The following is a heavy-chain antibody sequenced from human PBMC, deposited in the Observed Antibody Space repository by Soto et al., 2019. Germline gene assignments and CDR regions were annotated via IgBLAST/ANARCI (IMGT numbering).Heavy chain of an antibody. J-gene: IGHJ5*02. CDR2: ISSGGDYI. D-gene: IGHD1-26*01. Sequence: EVQVVESGGGLVQPGGCLRLSCSFTLSMYSMNWVRQAPGKGLEWVASISSGGDYIKYADSVKGRFTISRDNAKNSVSLQMNSLRVDATAIYFCTRDQGGSYDSWFDPWGQGTLVTVSS. V-gene: IGHV3-21*01. CDR3: TRDQGGSYDSWFDP. CDR1: FTLSMYS.